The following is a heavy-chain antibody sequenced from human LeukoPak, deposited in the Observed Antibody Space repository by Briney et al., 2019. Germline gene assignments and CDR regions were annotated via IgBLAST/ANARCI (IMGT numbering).Heavy chain of an antibody. CDR2: FDPEDGET. V-gene: IGHV1-24*01. CDR1: GYTLTELS. J-gene: IGHJ6*02. D-gene: IGHD6-13*01. CDR3: ATVIAARPYYYYGMDV. Sequence: ASVKVSCKVSGYTLTELSMHWVRQAPGKGLEWMGSFDPEDGETIYAQKFQGRVTMTEDTSTDTAYMELSSLRSEDTAVYYCATVIAARPYYYYGMDVWGQGTTGTVSS.